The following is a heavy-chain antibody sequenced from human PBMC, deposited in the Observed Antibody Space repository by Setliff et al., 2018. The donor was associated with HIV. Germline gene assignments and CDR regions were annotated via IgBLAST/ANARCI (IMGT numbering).Heavy chain of an antibody. CDR3: AKELSYCSGGNCYEPNWFDP. CDR2: IMSILRIA. D-gene: IGHD2-15*01. V-gene: IGHV1-69*10. J-gene: IGHJ5*02. Sequence: GASVKVSCKASGYSFTTYAISWVRQAPGQGLEWMGGIMSILRIANYAQKFQGRVTITADKSTRTAYMELSSLRSEDTAVYYCAKELSYCSGGNCYEPNWFDPWGQGTLVTVSS. CDR1: GYSFTTYA.